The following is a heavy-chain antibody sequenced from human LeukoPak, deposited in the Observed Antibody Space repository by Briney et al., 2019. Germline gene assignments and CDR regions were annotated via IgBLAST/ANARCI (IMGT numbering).Heavy chain of an antibody. CDR3: AKGKGMVYNNYCFDC. V-gene: IGHV3-23*01. CDR2: VTGNTATQ. Sequence: PGGSLRLSCAASGFTFSSFFMTWVRQAPGKGLEWVSGVTGNTATQSYGGSVKGRFTISRDNSKNTLYLQMNRLRGEDTAVYYCAKGKGMVYNNYCFDCWRQGSLVTVSS. J-gene: IGHJ4*02. CDR1: GFTFSSFF. D-gene: IGHD4-11*01.